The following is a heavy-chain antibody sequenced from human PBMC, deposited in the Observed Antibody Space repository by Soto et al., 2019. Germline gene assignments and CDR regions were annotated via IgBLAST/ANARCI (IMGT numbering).Heavy chain of an antibody. CDR1: GCSISSYY. V-gene: IGHV4-59*08. CDR3: AREKYSSGWYGFDP. D-gene: IGHD6-19*01. J-gene: IGHJ5*02. Sequence: SETLSLTCTFSGCSISSYYWSLIRQPPGKGLEWIGYIYYSGSTNYNPSLKSRVTISVDTSKNQFSLKLSSVTAADTAVYYCAREKYSSGWYGFDPWGQGTLVTVSS. CDR2: IYYSGST.